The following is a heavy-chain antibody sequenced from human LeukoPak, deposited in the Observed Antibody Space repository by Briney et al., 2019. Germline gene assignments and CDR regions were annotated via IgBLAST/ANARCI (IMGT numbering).Heavy chain of an antibody. Sequence: SETLSLTCAVYGGSFSGYYWSWIRQPPGKGLEWIGEINHSGSTNYNPSLKSRVTISVDTSKNQFSLKLSSVTAADTAVYYCAGGNEQLVRDFDYWGQGTLVTVSS. J-gene: IGHJ4*02. CDR2: INHSGST. D-gene: IGHD6-13*01. CDR1: GGSFSGYY. CDR3: AGGNEQLVRDFDY. V-gene: IGHV4-34*01.